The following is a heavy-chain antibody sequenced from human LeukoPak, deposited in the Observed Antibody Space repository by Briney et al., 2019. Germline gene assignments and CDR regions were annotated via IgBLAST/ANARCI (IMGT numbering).Heavy chain of an antibody. Sequence: ASVKVSCKASGYTFTSYYMHWVRQAPGQGLEWMGIINPSGGSTSYAQKLQGRVTMTTDTSTSTAYMELRSLRSDDTAVYYCARDTSSWPFDYWGQGTLVTVSS. V-gene: IGHV1-46*01. CDR1: GYTFTSYY. D-gene: IGHD6-13*01. J-gene: IGHJ4*02. CDR3: ARDTSSWPFDY. CDR2: INPSGGST.